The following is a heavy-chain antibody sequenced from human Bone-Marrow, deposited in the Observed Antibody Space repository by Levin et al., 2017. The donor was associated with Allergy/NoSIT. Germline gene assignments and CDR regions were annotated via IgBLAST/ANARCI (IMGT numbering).Heavy chain of an antibody. CDR2: IYWNDDK. CDR3: AHTFGGSGNYQWLDP. J-gene: IGHJ5*02. CDR1: GFSLTTSGVG. D-gene: IGHD3-10*01. V-gene: IGHV2-5*01. Sequence: ESGPTLVKPTQTLKLTCTFSGFSLTTSGVGVGWIRQPPGKALEWLGIIYWNDDKRFSPSLKNRLTITKDSSKSQVVLTVTNMDPVDTGTYYCAHTFGGSGNYQWLDPWGQGTLVTVS.